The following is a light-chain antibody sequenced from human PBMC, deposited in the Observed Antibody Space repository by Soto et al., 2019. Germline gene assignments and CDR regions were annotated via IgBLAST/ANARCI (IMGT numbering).Light chain of an antibody. CDR2: AAS. CDR1: QGISSY. Sequence: AMRMTQSPSSLSASTGDRVTITCLASQGISSYLAWYQQKPGKAPKLLIYAASTLQSGVPSRFSGSGSGTDFTLTISCLQSEDFATYYCQQYYSYQWTFGQGTKVDI. V-gene: IGKV1-8*01. J-gene: IGKJ1*01. CDR3: QQYYSYQWT.